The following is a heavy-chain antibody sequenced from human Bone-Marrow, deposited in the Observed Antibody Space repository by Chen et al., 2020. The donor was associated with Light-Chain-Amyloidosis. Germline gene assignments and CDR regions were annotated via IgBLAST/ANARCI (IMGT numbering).Heavy chain of an antibody. CDR3: AKDKPGVFAN. D-gene: IGHD2-8*01. CDR1: GFFFENYA. Sequence: EVQLGESGGGVAQPGGSRSLSGLVAGFFFENYAMHWVRQVPGKGLEWLCLISGDGGNTDYADSVKGRFIVSRDKSKNSLYLQMNSLRAEDTAFYYCAKDKPGVFANWGQGTLVTVSS. V-gene: IGHV3-43*02. CDR2: ISGDGGNT. J-gene: IGHJ4*02.